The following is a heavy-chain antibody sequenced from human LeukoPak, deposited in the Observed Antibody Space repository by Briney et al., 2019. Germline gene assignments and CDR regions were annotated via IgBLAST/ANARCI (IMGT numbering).Heavy chain of an antibody. CDR1: GFTFSSYD. CDR3: ARGGSGSYTYDY. J-gene: IGHJ4*02. D-gene: IGHD1-26*01. CDR2: IGTAGDT. Sequence: GGSLRLSCAASGFTFSSYDMPWVRHATGKGLEWVSAIGTAGDTYYPGSVKGRFTISRENAKNSLYLQMNSLRAGDTAVYYCARGGSGSYTYDYWGQGTLVTVSS. V-gene: IGHV3-13*01.